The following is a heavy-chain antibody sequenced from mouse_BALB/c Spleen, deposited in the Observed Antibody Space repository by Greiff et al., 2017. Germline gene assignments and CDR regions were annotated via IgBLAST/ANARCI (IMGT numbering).Heavy chain of an antibody. Sequence: EVKLVESGGGLVQPGGSRKLSCAASGFTFSSFGMHWVRQAPEKGLEWVAYISSGSSTIYYADTVKGRFTISRDNPKNTLFLQMTSLRSEDTAMYYCARYYYPFYAMDYWGQGTSVTVSS. CDR3: ARYYYPFYAMDY. CDR1: GFTFSSFG. CDR2: ISSGSSTI. V-gene: IGHV5-17*02. J-gene: IGHJ4*01. D-gene: IGHD2-1*01.